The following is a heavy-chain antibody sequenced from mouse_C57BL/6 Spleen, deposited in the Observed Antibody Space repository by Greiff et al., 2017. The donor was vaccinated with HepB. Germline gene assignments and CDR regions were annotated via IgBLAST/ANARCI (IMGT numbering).Heavy chain of an antibody. D-gene: IGHD2-1*01. J-gene: IGHJ2*01. CDR1: GYTFTSYW. Sequence: QVQLQQSGAELAKPGASVKLSCKASGYTFTSYWMHWVNQRPGQGLEWIGYINPSSGYTKYNQKFKDKATLTADKSSSTPYMQLSSLTYEDSAVYYCARIDYGNYPYFDYWGQGTTLTVSS. CDR3: ARIDYGNYPYFDY. CDR2: INPSSGYT. V-gene: IGHV1-7*01.